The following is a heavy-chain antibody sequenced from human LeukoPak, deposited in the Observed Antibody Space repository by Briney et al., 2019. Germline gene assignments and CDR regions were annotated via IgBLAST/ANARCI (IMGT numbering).Heavy chain of an antibody. CDR1: GGSISRYY. Sequence: SETLSLTCSVSGGSISRYYWSWIRQPAGKGLQWIGRIYTSGSTNYNASLKSRVTMSVDTSKNQFSLKLSSVTAADTAVYYCARASSWLPFEYWGQGTLVTVSS. V-gene: IGHV4-4*07. CDR3: ARASSWLPFEY. CDR2: IYTSGST. D-gene: IGHD6-13*01. J-gene: IGHJ4*02.